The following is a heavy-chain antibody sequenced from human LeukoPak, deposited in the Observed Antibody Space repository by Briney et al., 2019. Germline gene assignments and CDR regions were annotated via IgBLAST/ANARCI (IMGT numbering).Heavy chain of an antibody. V-gene: IGHV3-30*03. CDR3: ARVAVAGGIYFFVY. J-gene: IGHJ4*02. CDR1: GFTFNSYG. Sequence: GGSLRLSCAASGFTFNSYGTHWVRQAPGRGLEWGAVISYDGPNKYYADSVKGRFTISGDDSKSTLYLQMISLRPEDTAVYYWARVAVAGGIYFFVYWGQGTMVTVCS. CDR2: ISYDGPNK. D-gene: IGHD6-19*01.